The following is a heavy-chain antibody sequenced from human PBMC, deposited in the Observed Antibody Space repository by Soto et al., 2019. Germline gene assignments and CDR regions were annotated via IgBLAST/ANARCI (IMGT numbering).Heavy chain of an antibody. CDR3: ARLPHHMARECYFDI. Sequence: QLQLQESGPGLVKPSETLSLTCTVSGDSISSINYYWGWIRQPPGKGLEWIGIVHYYGSTYYNPSLKSRLTISVDTSQVSLKLTSVTAADTALYYCARLPHHMARECYFDIWGPGTLVTVSS. V-gene: IGHV4-39*01. CDR1: GDSISSINYY. J-gene: IGHJ4*02. D-gene: IGHD3-10*01. CDR2: VHYYGST.